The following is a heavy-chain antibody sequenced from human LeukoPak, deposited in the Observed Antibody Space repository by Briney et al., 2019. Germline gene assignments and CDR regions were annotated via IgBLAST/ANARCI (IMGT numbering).Heavy chain of an antibody. CDR1: GFTFSSYA. D-gene: IGHD4-23*01. J-gene: IGHJ4*02. Sequence: GGSLRLSCAASGFTFSSYAMHWVRQAPGKGLEWVAVISFDGSNKYYADSVKGRFTISRDNSKNTLYLQMNSLRAEDTAVYYCARYGGGNSWYYFDYWGQGTLVTVSS. CDR3: ARYGGGNSWYYFDY. V-gene: IGHV3-30*04. CDR2: ISFDGSNK.